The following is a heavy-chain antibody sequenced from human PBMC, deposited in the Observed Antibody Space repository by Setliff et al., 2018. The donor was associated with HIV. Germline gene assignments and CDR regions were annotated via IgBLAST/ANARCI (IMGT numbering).Heavy chain of an antibody. V-gene: IGHV4-34*12. D-gene: IGHD1-1*01. CDR2: VLYNGGT. J-gene: IGHJ3*02. CDR1: GGSFSGNH. Sequence: PSETLSLTCTLYGGSFSGNHWSWIRQSPGNGLEWIGEVLYNGGTRYNPSLENRVSMSVDTSKNQFSLKLLSVTAADTAVYYCRVWILRDTSDIWGQGTVVTVSS. CDR3: RVWILRDTSDI.